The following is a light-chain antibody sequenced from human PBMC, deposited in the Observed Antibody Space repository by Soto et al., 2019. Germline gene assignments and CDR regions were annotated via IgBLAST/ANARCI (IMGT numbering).Light chain of an antibody. CDR3: QQYDNSPMYT. J-gene: IGKJ2*01. V-gene: IGKV3-20*01. CDR1: QSVSGNY. CDR2: GAS. Sequence: EIVLTQSPGTLSLSPGERATLSCRASQSVSGNYLAWYQQKPGQAPGLLIYGASSRASGIPDRFSGGGSGTRFTLTISRLEPEDFGMYYCQQYDNSPMYTFGQGTKLEIK.